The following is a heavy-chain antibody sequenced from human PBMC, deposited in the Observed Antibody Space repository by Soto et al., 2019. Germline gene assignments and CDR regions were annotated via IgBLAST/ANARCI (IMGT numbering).Heavy chain of an antibody. CDR3: AKDLGLNYGYYVWNYYYYYGMDV. D-gene: IGHD4-17*01. CDR1: GFTFSSYA. Sequence: GGSLRLSCAASGFTFSSYAMSWVRQAPGKGLEWVSAISGSGGSTYYADSVKGRFTISRDNSKNTLYLQMNSLRAEDTAVYYCAKDLGLNYGYYVWNYYYYYGMDVWGQGTTVTVSS. V-gene: IGHV3-23*01. CDR2: ISGSGGST. J-gene: IGHJ6*02.